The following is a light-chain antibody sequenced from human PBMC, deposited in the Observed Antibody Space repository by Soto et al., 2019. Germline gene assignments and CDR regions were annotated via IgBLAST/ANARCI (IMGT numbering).Light chain of an antibody. J-gene: IGLJ3*02. V-gene: IGLV2-14*01. CDR2: EVS. CDR1: SSDVGAYNY. CDR3: TSFTRSSTVV. Sequence: QPVSVSGSPGQSITISCTGTSSDVGAYNYVSWYQQHPGKAPKLMIYEVSNRPSGVSHRFSGSKSGNTASLTIAGLQADDEADYYCTSFTRSSTVVFGGGTKLTVL.